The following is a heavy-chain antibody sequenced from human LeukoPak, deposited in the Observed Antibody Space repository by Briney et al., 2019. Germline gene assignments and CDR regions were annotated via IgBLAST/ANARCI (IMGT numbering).Heavy chain of an antibody. CDR3: ARAGVGATRGAFDY. J-gene: IGHJ4*02. V-gene: IGHV3-21*01. CDR1: GFTFSSYS. D-gene: IGHD1-26*01. CDR2: ISSSSSYI. Sequence: GGSLRLSCAASGFTFSSYSMNWVRQAPGKGLEWVSSISSSSSYIYYADSVKGRFSISRDNAKNSLYLQMNSLRAEDTAVYYCARAGVGATRGAFDYWGQGTLVTVSS.